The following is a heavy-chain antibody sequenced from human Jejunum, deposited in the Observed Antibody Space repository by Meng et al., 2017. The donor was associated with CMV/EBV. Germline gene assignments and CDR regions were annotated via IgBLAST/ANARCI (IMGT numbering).Heavy chain of an antibody. CDR1: GDSFSNYG. V-gene: IGHV1-69*05. J-gene: IGHJ4*02. CDR3: ARGPGILEWLFTG. CDR2: INPVFGKA. Sequence: CKASGDSFSNYGISWLRQAPGQGLEWMGGINPVFGKAKYAEDFKGRASITTDEVMSTAYMELSSLRSEDTAVYYCARGPGILEWLFTGWGQGTLVTVSS. D-gene: IGHD3-3*01.